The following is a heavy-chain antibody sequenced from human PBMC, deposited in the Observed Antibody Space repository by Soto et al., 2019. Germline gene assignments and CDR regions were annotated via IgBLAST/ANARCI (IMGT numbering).Heavy chain of an antibody. Sequence: SETLSLTCTVSGGSISSYYWSCIRQHPGKGLEWIGYIYYSGSTYYNPSLKSRVTISVDTSKNQFSLKLSSVTAADTAVYYCARDVGGVDTAMDNWFDPWGQGTLVTVSS. D-gene: IGHD5-18*01. CDR1: GGSISSYY. V-gene: IGHV4-59*06. J-gene: IGHJ5*02. CDR3: ARDVGGVDTAMDNWFDP. CDR2: IYYSGST.